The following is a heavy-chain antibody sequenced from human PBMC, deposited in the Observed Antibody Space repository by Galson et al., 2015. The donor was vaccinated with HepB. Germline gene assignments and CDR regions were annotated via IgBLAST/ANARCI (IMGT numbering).Heavy chain of an antibody. J-gene: IGHJ4*02. V-gene: IGHV5-51*01. CDR2: IYPGDSDT. D-gene: IGHD3-22*01. CDR3: ARHQQRYYDSTGPVDY. CDR1: GYRFTSYW. Sequence: QSGAEVKKPGESLKISCKGSGYRFTSYWIGWVRQMPGKGLEWMGIIYPGDSDTRYSPSFQGQVTISADKSISTAYLQWSSLKASDTAMYYCARHQQRYYDSTGPVDYWGQGTLVTVSS.